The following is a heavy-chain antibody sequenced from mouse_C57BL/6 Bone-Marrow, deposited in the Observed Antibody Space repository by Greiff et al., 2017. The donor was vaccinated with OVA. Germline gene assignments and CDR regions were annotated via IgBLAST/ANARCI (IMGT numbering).Heavy chain of an antibody. CDR3: ARRHDGDY. CDR1: GYSITSGYY. J-gene: IGHJ4*01. V-gene: IGHV3-6*01. Sequence: EVQRVESGPGLVKPSQSLSLTCSVTGYSITSGYYWNWIRQFPGNKLEWMGYISYDGSNNYNPSLKNRISITRDTSKNQFFLKLNSVTTEDTATYYCARRHDGDYWGQGTSVTVSS. CDR2: ISYDGSN.